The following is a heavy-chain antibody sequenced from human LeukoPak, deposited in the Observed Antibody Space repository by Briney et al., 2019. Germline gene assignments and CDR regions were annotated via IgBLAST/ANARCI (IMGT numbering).Heavy chain of an antibody. J-gene: IGHJ4*02. CDR1: GFTFDDYT. CDR2: ISWDGGST. Sequence: PGGSLRLSCAASGFTFDDYTMHWVRQAPGKGLEWVSLISWDGGSTYYADSVKGRFTISRGNSKNSLYLQMNSLRTEDTALYYCAKDNRRTTYCGGDCFFDYWGQGTLVTVSS. D-gene: IGHD2-21*02. V-gene: IGHV3-43*01. CDR3: AKDNRRTTYCGGDCFFDY.